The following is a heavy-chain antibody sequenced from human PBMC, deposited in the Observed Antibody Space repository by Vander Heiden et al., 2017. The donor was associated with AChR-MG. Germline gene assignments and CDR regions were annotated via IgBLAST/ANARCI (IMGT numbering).Heavy chain of an antibody. V-gene: IGHV3-21*01. J-gene: IGHJ4*02. D-gene: IGHD3-10*01. Sequence: EVQLVESGGGLVQPGGSLRLSCAASGFTFSSHSMNWVRRAPGKGLEWVSSISSSSRYIYYADSVKGRFTISRDNAKNSLYLQMNSLRAEDTAVYYCARSSGAWFGDPGALWEFDYWGQGTLVTVSS. CDR1: GFTFSSHS. CDR3: ARSSGAWFGDPGALWEFDY. CDR2: ISSSSRYI.